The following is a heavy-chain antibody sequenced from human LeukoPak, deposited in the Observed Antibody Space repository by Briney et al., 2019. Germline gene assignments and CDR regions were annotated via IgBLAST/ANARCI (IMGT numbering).Heavy chain of an antibody. D-gene: IGHD2-15*01. CDR3: ARHCSGGSCYSGGYYYMDV. V-gene: IGHV5-51*01. J-gene: IGHJ6*03. CDR2: IYPGDSDT. Sequence: GESLKSSCKGSGYSFTSYWIGWVRQMPGKGLEWMGIIYPGDSDTRYSPSFQGQVTISADKSISTAYLQWSSLKASDTAMYYCARHCSGGSCYSGGYYYMDVWGKGTTVTVSS. CDR1: GYSFTSYW.